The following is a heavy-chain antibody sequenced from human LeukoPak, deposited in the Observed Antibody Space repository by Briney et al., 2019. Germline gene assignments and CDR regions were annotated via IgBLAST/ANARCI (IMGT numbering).Heavy chain of an antibody. J-gene: IGHJ6*02. CDR1: GGTFSSYA. V-gene: IGHV1-69*04. Sequence: ASVTVSCKASGGTFSSYAISWVRQAPGQGLEWMGSIIPIFGIANYAKKFQGRVTITADKSTSTAYMELSSLRSEDTAVYYCARERVDIVATMFYGMDVWGQGTTVTVSS. CDR2: IIPIFGIA. D-gene: IGHD5-12*01. CDR3: ARERVDIVATMFYGMDV.